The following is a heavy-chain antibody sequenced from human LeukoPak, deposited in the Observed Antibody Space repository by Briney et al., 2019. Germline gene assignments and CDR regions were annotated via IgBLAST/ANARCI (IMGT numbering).Heavy chain of an antibody. CDR3: ARIKGYSSSPFDH. D-gene: IGHD6-6*01. CDR2: ISTTSTYT. Sequence: GGSLRLSCAAPGFTFTDYYMTWIRQAPGKGLEWLSYISTTSTYTNYADSVKGRFTISRDNAHNSLSLQRDSLRAEDTAVYYCARIKGYSSSPFDHWGQGILVTVSS. V-gene: IGHV3-11*06. J-gene: IGHJ4*02. CDR1: GFTFTDYY.